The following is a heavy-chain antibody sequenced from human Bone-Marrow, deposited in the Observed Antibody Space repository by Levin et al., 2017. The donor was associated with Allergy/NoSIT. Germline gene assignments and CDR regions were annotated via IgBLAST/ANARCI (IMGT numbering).Heavy chain of an antibody. J-gene: IGHJ4*02. V-gene: IGHV3-48*02. Sequence: GESLKISCAASGFTFRHYTMNWVRQAPGKGLEWVSCITSSGDSTYYADSVKGRFTISRDNAKNSLYLQLNRLRDEDTAMYYCARDPARGYYDSSGYSGDHWGQGPLVTVSS. D-gene: IGHD3-22*01. CDR1: GFTFRHYT. CDR2: ITSSGDST. CDR3: ARDPARGYYDSSGYSGDH.